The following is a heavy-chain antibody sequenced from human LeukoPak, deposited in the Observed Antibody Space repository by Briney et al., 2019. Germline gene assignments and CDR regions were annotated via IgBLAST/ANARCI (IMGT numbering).Heavy chain of an antibody. CDR3: TPNVVVVAFYDY. D-gene: IGHD2-15*01. J-gene: IGHJ4*02. V-gene: IGHV3-15*07. CDR2: IKSKTDGGTT. Sequence: GGSLRLSCAASGFTFSNAWMNWVRQAPGKGLEWVGRIKSKTDGGTTDYAAPVKGRFTISRGDSKNTLYLQMNSLKTEDTAVYYCTPNVVVVAFYDYWGQGTLVTVSS. CDR1: GFTFSNAW.